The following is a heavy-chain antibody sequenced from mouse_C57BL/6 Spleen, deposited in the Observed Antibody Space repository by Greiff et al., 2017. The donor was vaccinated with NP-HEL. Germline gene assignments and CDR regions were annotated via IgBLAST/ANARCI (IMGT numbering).Heavy chain of an antibody. CDR2: IYPGDGDT. CDR1: GYAFSSYW. D-gene: IGHD2-4*01. Sequence: VQLQQSGAELVKPGASVKISCKASGYAFSSYWMNWVKQRPGKGLEWIGQIYPGDGDTNYNGKFKGKATLTADTSSSTAYMQRSSLTSEDSAVSCCARAENYDYDGDGYVDVWGTGTTVTVSP. CDR3: ARAENYDYDGDGYVDV. V-gene: IGHV1-80*01. J-gene: IGHJ1*03.